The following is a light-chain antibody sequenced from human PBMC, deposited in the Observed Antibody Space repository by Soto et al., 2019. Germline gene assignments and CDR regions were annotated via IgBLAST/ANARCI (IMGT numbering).Light chain of an antibody. J-gene: IGLJ3*02. CDR2: DVN. Sequence: QSVLTQPRSVSGSPGQSVTISCTGTRSDVGAWNYVSWYQQYPGQAPKLIIYDVNERPSGVPDRFSGSKSGNTASLPVSGLQVEDDADYYCCSYAGRYSWVFGGGTKLTVL. V-gene: IGLV2-11*01. CDR1: RSDVGAWNY. CDR3: CSYAGRYSWV.